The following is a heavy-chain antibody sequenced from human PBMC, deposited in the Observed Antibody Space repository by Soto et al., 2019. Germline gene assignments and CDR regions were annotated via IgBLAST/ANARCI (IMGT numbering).Heavy chain of an antibody. D-gene: IGHD5-18*01. CDR3: AAGDSSDTGDH. Sequence: QVQLVQSGAEVKKPGSSVKVSCKASGDTLSTHGISWVRQAPGQGLEWMGGTIPIIGTTDYEAQFQGRVTITADESTTTAYMELSSLRPDDTAVYYCAAGDSSDTGDHWGQGTLVTVSS. CDR1: GDTLSTHG. V-gene: IGHV1-69*01. CDR2: TIPIIGTT. J-gene: IGHJ4*02.